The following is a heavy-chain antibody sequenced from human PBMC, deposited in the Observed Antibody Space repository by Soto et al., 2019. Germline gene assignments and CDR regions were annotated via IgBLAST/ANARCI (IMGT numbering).Heavy chain of an antibody. J-gene: IGHJ6*02. CDR3: ARWREPQEGGSGSYYGWSFGMDV. Sequence: QVQLVQSGAEVKKPGSSVKVSCKASGGTFSSYAISWVRQAPGQGLEWMGGIIPIFGTANYAQKFQGRVTITADESTSTAYMELSSLRSEDTAVYYCARWREPQEGGSGSYYGWSFGMDVWGQGTTVTVSS. V-gene: IGHV1-69*01. CDR1: GGTFSSYA. D-gene: IGHD3-10*01. CDR2: IIPIFGTA.